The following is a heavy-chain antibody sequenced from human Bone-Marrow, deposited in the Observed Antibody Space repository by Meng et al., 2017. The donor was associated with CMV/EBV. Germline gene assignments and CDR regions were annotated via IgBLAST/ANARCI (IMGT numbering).Heavy chain of an antibody. J-gene: IGHJ4*02. V-gene: IGHV4-39*07. CDR2: IYYSGST. D-gene: IGHD3-22*01. Sequence: GSLRLSCTVSGGSISSSSYYWGWIRQPPGKGLEWIGSIYYSGSTYYNPSLKSRVTISVDTSKNQFSLKLSSVTAADTAVYYCARENYYDSSGPTGLWGQGTLVTVSS. CDR1: GGSISSSSYY. CDR3: ARENYYDSSGPTGL.